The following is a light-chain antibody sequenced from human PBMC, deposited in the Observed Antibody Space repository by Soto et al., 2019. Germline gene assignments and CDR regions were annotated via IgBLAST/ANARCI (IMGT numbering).Light chain of an antibody. CDR3: QQYGSSSWT. CDR1: QSVSSY. CDR2: GSS. V-gene: IGKV3-20*01. J-gene: IGKJ1*01. Sequence: EIVLTQSPATLSLSPGERATLSCRASQSVSSYLAWYQQKPGQAPRLLIYGSSNRSTGIPDRISGSGSGTDFTLTISMLEHEDFAVYYCQQYGSSSWTFGQGTKVEIK.